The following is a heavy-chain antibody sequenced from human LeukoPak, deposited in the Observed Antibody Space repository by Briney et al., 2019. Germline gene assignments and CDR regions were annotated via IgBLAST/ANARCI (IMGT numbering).Heavy chain of an antibody. CDR1: GYTFTSYG. V-gene: IGHV1-18*01. D-gene: IGHD2-15*01. J-gene: IGHJ1*01. CDR3: ARVEIGYCSGGSCYPHFQH. Sequence: GASVKVSCKASGYTFTSYGISWVRQAPGQGLEWMGGISAYNGNTNYAQKLQGRVTMTTDTSTSTAYMELRSLRSDDTAVYYCARVEIGYCSGGSCYPHFQHWGQGTLVTVSS. CDR2: ISAYNGNT.